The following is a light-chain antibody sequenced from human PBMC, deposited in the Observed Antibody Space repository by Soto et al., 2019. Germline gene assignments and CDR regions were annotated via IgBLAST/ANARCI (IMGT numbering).Light chain of an antibody. V-gene: IGKV3-15*01. CDR2: GAS. CDR3: QQYNNWPPT. CDR1: ESVSSN. J-gene: IGKJ1*01. Sequence: VMTQSPATLSVSPGERATLCCRAGESVSSNLAWYQQKPGQAPRLLIYGASTRATGIPARFSGSGSGTEFTLTISSLQSEDFAVYYCQQYNNWPPTFGQGTK.